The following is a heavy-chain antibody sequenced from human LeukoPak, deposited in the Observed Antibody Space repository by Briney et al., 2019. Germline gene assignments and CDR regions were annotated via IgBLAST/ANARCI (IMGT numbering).Heavy chain of an antibody. CDR2: IYYSGST. Sequence: SETLSLTCTVSGGSISSYYWSWIRQPPGKGLEWIGYIYYSGSTNYNPSLKSRVTISVDTSKNQFSLKLSSVAAADTAVYYCARYSSGWRGNWFDPWGQGTLVTVSS. V-gene: IGHV4-59*01. J-gene: IGHJ5*02. D-gene: IGHD6-19*01. CDR1: GGSISSYY. CDR3: ARYSSGWRGNWFDP.